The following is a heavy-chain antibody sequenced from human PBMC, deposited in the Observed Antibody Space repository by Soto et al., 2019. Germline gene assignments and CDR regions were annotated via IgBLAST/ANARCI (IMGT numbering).Heavy chain of an antibody. CDR2: ISSNGGST. J-gene: IGHJ6*02. Sequence: PVGSLRLSCAASGFTVSSNHMSWVRQAPGKGLEYVSAISSNGGSTYYANSVKGRFTISRDNSKNTLYLQMGSLRAEDMAVYYCARAFSRYYDSSGYSGSGMDVWGQGTTVTVSS. D-gene: IGHD3-22*01. CDR3: ARAFSRYYDSSGYSGSGMDV. V-gene: IGHV3-64*01. CDR1: GFTVSSNH.